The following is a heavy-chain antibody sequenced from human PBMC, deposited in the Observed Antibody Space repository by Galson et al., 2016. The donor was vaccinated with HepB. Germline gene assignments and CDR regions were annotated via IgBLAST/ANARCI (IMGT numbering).Heavy chain of an antibody. J-gene: IGHJ4*02. D-gene: IGHD3-10*01. CDR2: INADGSWR. V-gene: IGHV3-7*01. CDR3: ARDPAFGALDY. CDR1: GFSFSNSW. Sequence: SLRLSCAVSGFSFSNSWMTWVRQTPEKGLEWVADINADGSWRAYMDSVKGRFTISRDNVSNLLYLQMSGLRVEDTALYFCARDPAFGALDYWGQGALVTVSS.